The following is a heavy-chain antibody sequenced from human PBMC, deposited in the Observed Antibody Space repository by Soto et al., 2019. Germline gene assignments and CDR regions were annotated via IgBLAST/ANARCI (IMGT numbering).Heavy chain of an antibody. J-gene: IGHJ4*02. D-gene: IGHD5-12*01. CDR3: ARLTRGVYDLDRLWEEFDS. Sequence: QITVKESGLTLVKPTETLTLTCTFSGFSLSTYGMGVGWIRQPPGKALEWLALIYWDDDKRYSPSLRSRLTITKDTSQDQVDLTMTNMDPVDTATYYCARLTRGVYDLDRLWEEFDSWGQGTLVTVSS. CDR1: GFSLSTYGMG. CDR2: IYWDDDK. V-gene: IGHV2-5*02.